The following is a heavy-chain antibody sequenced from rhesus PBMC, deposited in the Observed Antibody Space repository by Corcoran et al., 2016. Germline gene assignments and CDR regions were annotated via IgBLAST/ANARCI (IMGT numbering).Heavy chain of an antibody. J-gene: IGHJ4*01. CDR2: IYGSRGST. Sequence: QVQLQESGPGVVKPSETLSLTCAVSGGSISSCYDWRWLRQTPGKGLEWIGYIYGSRGSTNYNPSLKKRVTISKDASKNQFSLKLSSVTAADTAVYYCARDRATYWGQGVLVTVSS. CDR1: GGSISSCYD. D-gene: IGHD1-44*02. CDR3: ARDRATY. V-gene: IGHV4-76*01.